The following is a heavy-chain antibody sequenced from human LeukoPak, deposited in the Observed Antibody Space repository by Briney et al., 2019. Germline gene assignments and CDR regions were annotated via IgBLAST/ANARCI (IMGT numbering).Heavy chain of an antibody. Sequence: VVFLRLSCAASGVAFSDYYMSWIRQAPGKRLEWVSYISSSGTTIYYADSVKGRFTISRDNAKNSLYLQMNSLRAEDTAVYYCARGRSSSPIYYYGMDVWGQGTTVTVSS. CDR3: ARGRSSSPIYYYGMDV. J-gene: IGHJ6*02. D-gene: IGHD6-13*01. CDR2: ISSSGTTI. V-gene: IGHV3-11*01. CDR1: GVAFSDYY.